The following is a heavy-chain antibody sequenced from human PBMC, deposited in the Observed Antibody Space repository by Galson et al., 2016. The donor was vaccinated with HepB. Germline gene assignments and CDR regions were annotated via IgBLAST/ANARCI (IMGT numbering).Heavy chain of an antibody. CDR2: IYYTGDT. J-gene: IGHJ4*02. CDR1: GDSLYSYY. V-gene: IGHV4-59*01. CDR3: ARDPRFRSALGSDF. Sequence: SETLSLTCTVSGDSLYSYYWSWIRQPPGKGLEWIGHIYYTGDTDYNPSLKSRVTISIDPSKHQFSRTLNTVTAADTAVYYCARDPRFRSALGSDFWGQGIPVTVSS. D-gene: IGHD3-10*01.